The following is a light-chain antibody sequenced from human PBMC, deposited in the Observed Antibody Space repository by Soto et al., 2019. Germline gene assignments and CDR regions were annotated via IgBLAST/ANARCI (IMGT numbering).Light chain of an antibody. J-gene: IGLJ2*01. CDR3: SSFGGDNDVL. CDR2: EVD. V-gene: IGLV2-8*01. Sequence: QSALTQTPSASGSPGQSVTISCTGTSSDVGANKFVSWYQQHPGKAPRLIIYEVDRRPSGVPDRFSGSKSGNTASLTVSGLQDEDEADYYCSSFGGDNDVLFGGGTKLTVL. CDR1: SSDVGANKF.